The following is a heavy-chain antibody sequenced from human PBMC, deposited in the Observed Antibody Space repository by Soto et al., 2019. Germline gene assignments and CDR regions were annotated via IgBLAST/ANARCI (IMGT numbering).Heavy chain of an antibody. CDR2: ISAYNGNT. CDR3: AGRVVVEGFDYYYMDV. V-gene: IGHV1-18*01. CDR1: GYTFTSYG. J-gene: IGHJ6*03. Sequence: QVPLVQSGAEVKKPGASVKVSCKASGYTFTSYGISWVRQAPGQGLEWMGWISAYNGNTNYAQKLQGRVTMTTDTSTSTAYMELRSLRSDDTAVYYCAGRVVVEGFDYYYMDVWGKGTTVTVSS. D-gene: IGHD2-2*01.